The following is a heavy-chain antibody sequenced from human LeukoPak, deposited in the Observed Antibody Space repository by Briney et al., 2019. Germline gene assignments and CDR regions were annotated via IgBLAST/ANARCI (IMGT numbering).Heavy chain of an antibody. D-gene: IGHD4-17*01. J-gene: IGHJ4*02. CDR1: GFTFSSYC. CDR3: ARTTVTDY. V-gene: IGHV3-7*05. Sequence: GVSLRLSCAASGFTFSSYCMTWVRQAPGKGLEWVTNIKEDGSEKYYVDSVKGRFTISRDNAKNSLYLQMNSLRDEDTAVYYCARTTVTDYWGQGTLVTVSS. CDR2: IKEDGSEK.